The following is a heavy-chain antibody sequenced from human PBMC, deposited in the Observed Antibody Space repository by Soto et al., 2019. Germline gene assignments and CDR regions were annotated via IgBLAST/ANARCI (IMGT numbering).Heavy chain of an antibody. D-gene: IGHD7-27*01. V-gene: IGHV3-11*06. CDR2: ISSSSSYT. CDR3: ARDYQAGENWFDP. J-gene: IGHJ5*02. Sequence: QVQLVESGGGLVKPGGSLRLSCAASGFTFSDYYMSWIRQAPGKGLEWVSYISSSSSYTNYADSVKGRFTISRDNAKNSLYLQMNSLRAEDTAVYYCARDYQAGENWFDPWGQGTLVTVSS. CDR1: GFTFSDYY.